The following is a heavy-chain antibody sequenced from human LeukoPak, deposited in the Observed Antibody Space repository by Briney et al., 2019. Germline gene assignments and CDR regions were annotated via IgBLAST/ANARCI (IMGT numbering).Heavy chain of an antibody. CDR3: ARDRLTGNWNYEVGFDY. V-gene: IGHV1-69*05. CDR1: GGAFSSYA. D-gene: IGHD1-7*01. Sequence: SVKVSCKASGGAFSSYAIRWVRKAPGQGLEWMAGIIPIFGTANYAQKFQGRVTITTDESTSTAYMELSSLRSEDTAVYYCARDRLTGNWNYEVGFDYWGQGTLVTVPS. J-gene: IGHJ4*02. CDR2: IIPIFGTA.